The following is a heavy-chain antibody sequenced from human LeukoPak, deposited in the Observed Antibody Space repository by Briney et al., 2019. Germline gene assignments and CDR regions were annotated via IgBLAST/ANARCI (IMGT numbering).Heavy chain of an antibody. CDR2: INSDGSST. V-gene: IGHV3-74*01. CDR3: ARPLSGYSSSLGY. Sequence: GGSLRLSCAASGFIFSSYWMHWVRQAPGKGLVRVSRINSDGSSTTYADSVKGRFTISRDNAKNTLYLQMNSLRAEDTAVYYCARPLSGYSSSLGYWGQGTLVTVSS. CDR1: GFIFSSYW. J-gene: IGHJ4*02. D-gene: IGHD6-6*01.